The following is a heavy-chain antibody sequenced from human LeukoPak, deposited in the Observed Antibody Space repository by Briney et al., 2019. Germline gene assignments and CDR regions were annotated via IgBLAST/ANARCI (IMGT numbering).Heavy chain of an antibody. J-gene: IGHJ4*02. CDR1: GYSISSGYY. Sequence: SETLSLTCAVAGYSISSGYYWCWIRQPPGKGPEWLGSIYHSGSTCYNPSLKSRVTISVDTSKNQFSLKLSSVTAADTAVYYCARHLYDSSGYYPHYFDYWGQGTLVTVSS. D-gene: IGHD3-22*01. V-gene: IGHV4-38-2*01. CDR3: ARHLYDSSGYYPHYFDY. CDR2: IYHSGST.